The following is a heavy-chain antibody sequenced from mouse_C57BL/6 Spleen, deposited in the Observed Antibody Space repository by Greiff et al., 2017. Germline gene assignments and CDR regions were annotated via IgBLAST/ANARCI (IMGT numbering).Heavy chain of an antibody. V-gene: IGHV1-42*01. Sequence: EVQLQQSGPELVKPGASVKISCKASGYSFTGYYMNWVKQSPEKSLEWIGEINPNTGGTTYNQKFKAKATLTVDKSSSTAYMQLKSLTSEDSAVYYCARYYYGSSESMDYWGQGTSVTVSS. CDR3: ARYYYGSSESMDY. CDR2: INPNTGGT. CDR1: GYSFTGYY. D-gene: IGHD1-1*01. J-gene: IGHJ4*01.